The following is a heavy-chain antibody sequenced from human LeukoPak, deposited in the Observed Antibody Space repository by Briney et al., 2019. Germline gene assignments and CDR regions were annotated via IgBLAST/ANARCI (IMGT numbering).Heavy chain of an antibody. J-gene: IGHJ4*02. Sequence: GGSLRLSCAASVFTFSSSAMSWVRQAPGKGLEWVSSISARGISTYYADSVKGRFTISRDNSKNTLYLQMNSLRGDDIGVYYCAKSFDFSNGHSPILTPFDSWGQGTLISVSS. CDR3: AKSFDFSNGHSPILTPFDS. CDR2: ISARGIST. D-gene: IGHD3-3*01. CDR1: VFTFSSSA. V-gene: IGHV3-23*01.